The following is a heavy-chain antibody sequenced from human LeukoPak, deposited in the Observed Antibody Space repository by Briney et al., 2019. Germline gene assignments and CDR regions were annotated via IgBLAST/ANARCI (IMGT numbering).Heavy chain of an antibody. V-gene: IGHV3-23*01. J-gene: IGHJ4*02. CDR2: ISGGGTST. CDR1: GFTFSGYA. CDR3: AKHKGSDWYFYY. D-gene: IGHD2-21*02. Sequence: PGQSLRLSCSASGFTFSGYAMHWVRQAPGEGLEWVSTISGGGTSTNSAASVKGRFTSSRDNFKITLYLQINSRRAEDTAVYYCAKHKGSDWYFYYWVQGTLVSVCS.